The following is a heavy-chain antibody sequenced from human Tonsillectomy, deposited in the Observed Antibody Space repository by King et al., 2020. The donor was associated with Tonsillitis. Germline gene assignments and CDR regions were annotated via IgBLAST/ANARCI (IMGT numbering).Heavy chain of an antibody. CDR2: VNPDSGGT. V-gene: IGHV1-2*04. CDR1: GYTFTDYY. D-gene: IGHD2-2*01. Sequence: QLVQSGPEVKKPRASVKVSCKASGYTFTDYYIQWVRQAPGQGLEWMGCVNPDSGGTRYAQKFQDWVTMTSDTSTNTAYIELSSLRFNDTAVYFCARDLVGSSYFDYWGQGTLVTVSS. J-gene: IGHJ4*02. CDR3: ARDLVGSSYFDY.